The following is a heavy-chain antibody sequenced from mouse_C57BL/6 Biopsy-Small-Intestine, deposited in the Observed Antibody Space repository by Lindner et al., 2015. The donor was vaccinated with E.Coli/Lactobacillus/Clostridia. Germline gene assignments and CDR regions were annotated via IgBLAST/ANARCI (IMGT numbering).Heavy chain of an antibody. V-gene: IGHV14-4*01. J-gene: IGHJ2*01. CDR1: LLTFKDDY. CDR2: IDPENGDT. Sequence: VQLQESGAELVRPGASVKFVLHSFWLLTFKDDYMHWVKQRPEQGLEWIGWIDPENGDTEYASKFQGKATITADTSSNTAYLQLSSLTSEDTAVYYCTRGDYWGQGTTLTVSS. CDR3: TRGDY.